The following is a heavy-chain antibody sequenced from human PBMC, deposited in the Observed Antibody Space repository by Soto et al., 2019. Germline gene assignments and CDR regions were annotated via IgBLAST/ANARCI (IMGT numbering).Heavy chain of an antibody. Sequence: GGSLRLSCAASGFTFSSYGMHWVRQAPGKGLEWVAVISYDGSNKYYADSVKGRFTISRDNSKNTLFLQMNSLRAEDTGVYYCAKDLFVGYSGFDFDYWGQGTLVTVSS. V-gene: IGHV3-30*18. D-gene: IGHD5-12*01. CDR2: ISYDGSNK. J-gene: IGHJ4*02. CDR1: GFTFSSYG. CDR3: AKDLFVGYSGFDFDY.